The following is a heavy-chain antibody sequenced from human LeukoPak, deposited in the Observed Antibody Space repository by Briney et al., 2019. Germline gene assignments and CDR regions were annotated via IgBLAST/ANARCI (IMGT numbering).Heavy chain of an antibody. CDR2: IDWDDDK. J-gene: IGHJ6*02. CDR1: GLSLSTSGMC. CDR3: ARMPYYYDSSGSDPRYYYYGMDV. V-gene: IGHV2-70*11. D-gene: IGHD3-22*01. Sequence: SGPALVKPTQTLTLTCTFSGLSLSTSGMCVSWIRQPPGKALEWLARIDWDDDKYYSTSLKTRLTISKDTSKNQVVLTMTNMDPVDTATYYCARMPYYYDSSGSDPRYYYYGMDVWGQGTTVTVSS.